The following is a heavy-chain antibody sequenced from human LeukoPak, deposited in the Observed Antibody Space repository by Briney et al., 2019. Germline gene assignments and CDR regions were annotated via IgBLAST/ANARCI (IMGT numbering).Heavy chain of an antibody. Sequence: GGSLRLSCAASGFSFSTYAMTWARQAPAKGMEWRSALRSSGSSTYYADSVKGRISISRDNSKNTLYLQMNSLKIEDTAVYYCTRIIKSGSFDYWGQGVLVTVSS. D-gene: IGHD1-26*01. CDR1: GFSFSTYA. CDR3: TRIIKSGSFDY. J-gene: IGHJ4*02. V-gene: IGHV3-23*01. CDR2: LRSSGSST.